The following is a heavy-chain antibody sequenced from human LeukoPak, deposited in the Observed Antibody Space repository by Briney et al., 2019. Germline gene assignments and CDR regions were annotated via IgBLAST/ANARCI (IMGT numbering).Heavy chain of an antibody. V-gene: IGHV3-7*01. CDR2: IKPDGSEK. J-gene: IGHJ4*02. Sequence: GGSLRLSCAASGFTFSSYWMSWVRQAPGKGLEWGANIKPDGSEKYYVDSVKGRFTISRDNAKNSLYLQMNSLRAEDTAVYYCATSGSYRFDYWGQGTLVTVSS. CDR1: GFTFSSYW. D-gene: IGHD3-10*01. CDR3: ATSGSYRFDY.